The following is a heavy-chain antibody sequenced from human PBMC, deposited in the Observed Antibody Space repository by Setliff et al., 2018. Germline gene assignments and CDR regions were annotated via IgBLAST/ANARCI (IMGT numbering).Heavy chain of an antibody. Sequence: GGSLRLSCAASGLIFGNYAMSWVRQAPGKGLEWVSAIDEGGGGTYYADSVTGRFTISRDNSKNTLYLQMNSLRAEDTAVYYCAKDGSGSYDYLDYWGQGTLVTVSS. V-gene: IGHV3-23*01. CDR2: IDEGGGGT. CDR1: GLIFGNYA. D-gene: IGHD6-13*01. J-gene: IGHJ4*02. CDR3: AKDGSGSYDYLDY.